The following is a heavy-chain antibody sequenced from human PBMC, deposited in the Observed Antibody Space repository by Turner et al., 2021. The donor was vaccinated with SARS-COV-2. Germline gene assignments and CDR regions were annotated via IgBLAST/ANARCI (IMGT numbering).Heavy chain of an antibody. CDR1: GFTFSTYW. CDR2: IDTDGSTT. Sequence: EVQLVESGGGLVQPGGSLRLSCAVSGFTFSTYWMHWVRQAPGKVLVWVSRIDTDGSTTNYADSVKGRFTISRDNAKNTLYLQMNSLRAEDTAVYYCGRDLSGRSDYWGQGTLVTVSS. J-gene: IGHJ4*02. V-gene: IGHV3-74*01. D-gene: IGHD1-1*01. CDR3: GRDLSGRSDY.